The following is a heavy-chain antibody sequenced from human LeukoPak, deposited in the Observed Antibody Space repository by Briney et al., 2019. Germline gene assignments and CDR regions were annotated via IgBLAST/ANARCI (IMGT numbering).Heavy chain of an antibody. CDR3: ARDVAAAGNFDY. CDR2: IYYSGST. J-gene: IGHJ4*02. V-gene: IGHV4-59*01. D-gene: IGHD6-13*01. CDR1: GGSISSYY. Sequence: PSETLSLTCTVSGGSISSYYWSWIRQPPGKGLEWIGYIYYSGSTNYNPSPKSRVTISVDTSKNQFSLKLSSVTAADTAVYYCARDVAAAGNFDYWGQGTLVTVSS.